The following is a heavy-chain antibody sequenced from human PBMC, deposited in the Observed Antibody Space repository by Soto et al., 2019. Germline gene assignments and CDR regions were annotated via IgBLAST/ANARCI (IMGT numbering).Heavy chain of an antibody. J-gene: IGHJ6*02. CDR1: GFKFPDYH. Sequence: QVQLVQSGGGLVEPGGSLRLSCAASGFKFPDYHMTWIRQAQGKGLEWISYINSRGTYTTYADSVRGRFTVSIDNAKNSLYLQMDSLTGEDTAVYYCACVAPTIFGAQFHQNLVDVWGQGNMVTVAS. CDR3: ACVAPTIFGAQFHQNLVDV. D-gene: IGHD3-3*01. V-gene: IGHV3-11*06. CDR2: INSRGTYT.